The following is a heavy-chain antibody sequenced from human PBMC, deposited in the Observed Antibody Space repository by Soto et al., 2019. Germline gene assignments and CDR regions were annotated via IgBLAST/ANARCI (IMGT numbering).Heavy chain of an antibody. CDR2: IYYSGST. CDR1: GGSISSGDYS. CDR3: ARGRRFGDKGSGIDY. J-gene: IGHJ4*02. V-gene: IGHV4-31*02. D-gene: IGHD3-10*01. Sequence: QVQLQESGLGLVKPSHTLSVICTVSGGSISSGDYSWSWNRQHPGQGLEWIGYIYYSGSTYYNPSLRSRVTISVDTSKNQFSLKLSSVTAADTSVCYCARGRRFGDKGSGIDYWGQGTLVTVSS.